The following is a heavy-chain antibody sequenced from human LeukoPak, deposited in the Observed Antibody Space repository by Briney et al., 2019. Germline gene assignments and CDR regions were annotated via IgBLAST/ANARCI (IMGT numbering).Heavy chain of an antibody. D-gene: IGHD6-19*01. CDR1: GYTFTSNY. CDR2: ISPSGGST. Sequence: ASVKVSCKAFGYTFTSNYMHWVRQAPGQGPEWMGAISPSGGSTTYAQKFQGRVTMTRDMSTSTVYMELSSLRSEDTAVYYCARGGPTDRLAFDYWGQGTLVTVSS. V-gene: IGHV1-46*01. J-gene: IGHJ4*02. CDR3: ARGGPTDRLAFDY.